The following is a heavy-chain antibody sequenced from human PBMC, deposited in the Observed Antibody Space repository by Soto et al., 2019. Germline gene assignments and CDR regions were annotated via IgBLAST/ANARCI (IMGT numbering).Heavy chain of an antibody. V-gene: IGHV4-34*01. CDR1: GGSFSGYY. Sequence: SETLSLTCAVYGGSFSGYYWSWIRQPPGKGLEWVGEINHSGSTNYNPSLKSRVTISVDTSKNQFSLKLNSVTAADTAVYYCARGPKGEVGGTWYYYAMDVWGQGTTVTVSS. D-gene: IGHD1-26*01. CDR2: INHSGST. CDR3: ARGPKGEVGGTWYYYAMDV. J-gene: IGHJ6*02.